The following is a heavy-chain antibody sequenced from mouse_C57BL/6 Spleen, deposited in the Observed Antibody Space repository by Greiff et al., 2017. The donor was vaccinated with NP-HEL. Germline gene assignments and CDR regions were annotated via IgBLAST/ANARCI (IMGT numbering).Heavy chain of an antibody. V-gene: IGHV1-20*01. CDR3: ARLGYYYGSSSSYWYFDV. D-gene: IGHD1-1*01. J-gene: IGHJ1*03. CDR2: INPYNGDT. CDR1: GYSFTGYF. Sequence: VQLQQSGPELVKPGDSVKISCKASGYSFTGYFMNWVMQSHGKSLEWIGRINPYNGDTFYIQKFKGKATLTVDKSSSTAHMELRSLTSEDSAVYYCARLGYYYGSSSSYWYFDVWGTGTTVTVSS.